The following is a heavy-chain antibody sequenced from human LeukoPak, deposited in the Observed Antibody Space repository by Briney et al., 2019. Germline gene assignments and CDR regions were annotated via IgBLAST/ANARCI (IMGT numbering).Heavy chain of an antibody. D-gene: IGHD6-19*01. V-gene: IGHV4-39*07. CDR1: GGSISSSSYY. CDR3: ARLYYSSGWYRYFDY. Sequence: SETLSLTCTVSGGSISSSSYYWGWIRQPPGKGLEWIGSIYYSGSTYYNPSLKSRVTISVDTSKNQFSLKLSSVTAADTAVYYCARLYYSSGWYRYFDYWGQGTLVTVSS. CDR2: IYYSGST. J-gene: IGHJ4*02.